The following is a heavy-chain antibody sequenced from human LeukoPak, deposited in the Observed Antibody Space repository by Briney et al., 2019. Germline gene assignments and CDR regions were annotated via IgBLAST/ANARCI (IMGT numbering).Heavy chain of an antibody. CDR2: INHSGST. Sequence: SETLSLTCSFSGYSISSGYYWSWIRQPPGKGLEWIGEINHSGSTNYNPSLKSRVTISVDTSKNQFSLKLSSVTAADTAVYYCAREIIQVGELFFFDYWGQGTLVTVSS. CDR3: AREIIQVGELFFFDY. D-gene: IGHD3-10*01. V-gene: IGHV4-38-2*02. CDR1: GYSISSGYY. J-gene: IGHJ4*02.